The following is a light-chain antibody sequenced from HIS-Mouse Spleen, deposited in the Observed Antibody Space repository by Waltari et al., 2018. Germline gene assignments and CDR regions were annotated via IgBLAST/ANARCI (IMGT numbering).Light chain of an antibody. V-gene: IGKV4-1*01. CDR3: QQYYSTPLT. Sequence: DIVMTQSPDSLAVSLGERAPINCKSSQSVLYSTKNKSDVAGYQQKPGQPPQLLIYWASTRESGVPDRFSGSGSGTDFTLTISSLQAEDVAVYYCQQYYSTPLTFGGGTKVEIK. CDR2: WAS. CDR1: QSVLYSTKNKSD. J-gene: IGKJ4*01.